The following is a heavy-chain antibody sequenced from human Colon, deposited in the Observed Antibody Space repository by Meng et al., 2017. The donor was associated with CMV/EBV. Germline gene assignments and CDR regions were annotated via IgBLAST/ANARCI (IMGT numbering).Heavy chain of an antibody. D-gene: IGHD4-11*01. CDR2: ISATGGTT. CDR1: GFTFSRSE. V-gene: IGHV3-48*03. CDR3: VREWTIYNNPYYFDF. Sequence: GGSLRLSCAASGFTFSRSEMTWVRQAPGKGLEWIAYISATGGTTYYADSVRGRLTISRDNAKNTLYLQMNGLRGDDTAVYYCVREWTIYNNPYYFDFWGQGTRVTVSS. J-gene: IGHJ4*02.